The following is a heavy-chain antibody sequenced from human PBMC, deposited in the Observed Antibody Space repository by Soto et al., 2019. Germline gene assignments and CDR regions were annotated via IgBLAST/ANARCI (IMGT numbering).Heavy chain of an antibody. D-gene: IGHD2-2*01. Sequence: GGSLRLSCAASGFTFSTYGMHWVRQAPGKGLEWVGRIKSKTDGGTTDYAAPVKGRFTISRDDSKNTLYLQMNSLKTEDTAVYYCTTGKVVPAARYYYYYYGMDVWGQGTTVTVSS. V-gene: IGHV3-15*01. CDR2: IKSKTDGGTT. J-gene: IGHJ6*02. CDR1: GFTFSTYG. CDR3: TTGKVVPAARYYYYYYGMDV.